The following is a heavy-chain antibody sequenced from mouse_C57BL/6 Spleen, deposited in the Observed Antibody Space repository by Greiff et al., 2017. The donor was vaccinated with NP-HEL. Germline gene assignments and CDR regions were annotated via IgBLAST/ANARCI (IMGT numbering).Heavy chain of an antibody. D-gene: IGHD2-3*01. CDR1: GYAFSSSW. J-gene: IGHJ3*01. CDR3: ARDDGYCPFAY. V-gene: IGHV1-82*01. Sequence: QVQLQQSGPELVKPGASVKISCTASGYAFSSSWMNWVKQRPGKGLEWIGRIYPGDGDTNYNGNFKGKATLTTDNSPSPAYMQLRRLTSEDSEVYLCARDDGYCPFAYWGQGTLVTVSA. CDR2: IYPGDGDT.